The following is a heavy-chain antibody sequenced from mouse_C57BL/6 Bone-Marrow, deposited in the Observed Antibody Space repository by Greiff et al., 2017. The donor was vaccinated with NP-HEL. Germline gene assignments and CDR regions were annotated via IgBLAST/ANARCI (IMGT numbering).Heavy chain of an antibody. Sequence: QVQLQQPGAELVKPGASVKLSCKASGYTFTSYWMQWVKQRPGQGLEWIGEIDPSDSYTNYNQKFKGQATLTVDTSSSTAYMQLSSLTSEDSAVYYCAREGPYYAMDYWGQGTSVTVSS. CDR3: AREGPYYAMDY. V-gene: IGHV1-50*01. CDR1: GYTFTSYW. D-gene: IGHD3-3*01. CDR2: IDPSDSYT. J-gene: IGHJ4*01.